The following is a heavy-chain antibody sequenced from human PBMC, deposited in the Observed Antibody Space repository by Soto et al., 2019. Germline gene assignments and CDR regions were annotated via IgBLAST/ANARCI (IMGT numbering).Heavy chain of an antibody. V-gene: IGHV3-30-3*01. CDR1: GFIFSDYA. D-gene: IGHD3-10*01. CDR2: LIDDGYFQ. CDR3: AREWGRSYYYGMDV. J-gene: IGHJ6*02. Sequence: QVQLVDSGGGVVQPERSLRLSCRASGFIFSDYAIHWVRQAPGRGLEWVAVLIDDGYFQYYADSVKGRFTISSDKSNNTVYLHMGSLRVDDTAVYYCAREWGRSYYYGMDVCGQGTTVIVSS.